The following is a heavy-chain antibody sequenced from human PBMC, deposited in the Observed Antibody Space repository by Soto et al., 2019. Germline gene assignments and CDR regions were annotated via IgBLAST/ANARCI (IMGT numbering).Heavy chain of an antibody. CDR2: IYYSGST. CDR3: ARGRAWGQPFDY. D-gene: IGHD3-16*01. V-gene: IGHV4-61*01. CDR1: GGSVSSGSYY. Sequence: EMGQTSETLSLTCTVSGGSVSSGSYYWSWIRQPPGKGLEWIGYIYYSGSTNYNPSLKSRVTISVDTSKNQFSLKLSSVTAADTAVYYCARGRAWGQPFDYWGQGTLVTVS. J-gene: IGHJ4*02.